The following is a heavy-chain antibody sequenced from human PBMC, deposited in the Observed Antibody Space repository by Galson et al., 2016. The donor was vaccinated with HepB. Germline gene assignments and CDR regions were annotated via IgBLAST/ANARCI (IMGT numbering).Heavy chain of an antibody. Sequence: SVKVSCKAPSYAFTSYIISWVRQAPGQGLEWMGWISAYNGATNYAQQFQGRVTMTTDISTSTAYMEVRSLRSDDTALYYCATIRRRVPTDRFFEIWGQGTKVTVSS. CDR1: SYAFTSYI. D-gene: IGHD5-12*01. CDR3: ATIRRRVPTDRFFEI. CDR2: ISAYNGAT. V-gene: IGHV1-18*01. J-gene: IGHJ3*02.